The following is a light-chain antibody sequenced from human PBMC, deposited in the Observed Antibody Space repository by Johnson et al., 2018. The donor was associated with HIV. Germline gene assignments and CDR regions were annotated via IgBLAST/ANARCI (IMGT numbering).Light chain of an antibody. CDR2: DNN. J-gene: IGLJ1*01. V-gene: IGLV1-51*01. CDR1: SSNIGNNY. Sequence: SVLSQPPSVSAAPGQKVTISCSGSSSNIGNNYVSWYQHFPGTAPKLLIYDNNKRPSGIPDRFSASKSGSSATLGITGLQTGDEADYYCATWDSSLSAYVFGPGTKVTIL. CDR3: ATWDSSLSAYV.